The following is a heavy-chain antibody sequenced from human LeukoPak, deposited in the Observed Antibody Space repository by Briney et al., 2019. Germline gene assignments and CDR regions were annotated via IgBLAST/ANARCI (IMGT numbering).Heavy chain of an antibody. Sequence: GGSLRLSCAASGFTISSYGMHWVRQAPGKGLEWVTLISYDGSNKYYADSVKGRFTISRDNSKNTLYLQMNSLRAEDTAVYYCAKDLGSSYYTYYFDYWGQGTLVTVSS. CDR2: ISYDGSNK. V-gene: IGHV3-30*18. J-gene: IGHJ4*02. CDR3: AKDLGSSYYTYYFDY. D-gene: IGHD3-22*01. CDR1: GFTISSYG.